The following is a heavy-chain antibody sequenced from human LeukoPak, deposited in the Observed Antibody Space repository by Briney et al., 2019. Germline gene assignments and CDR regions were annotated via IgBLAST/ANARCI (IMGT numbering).Heavy chain of an antibody. CDR1: GFTFSTYA. V-gene: IGHV3-23*01. CDR2: ISASGGST. J-gene: IGHJ6*02. D-gene: IGHD5-18*01. CDR3: ARSPMGYSYGSQAGDYYYGMDV. Sequence: PGGSLRLSCAVSGFTFSTYATSWVRQAPGKGLEWVSAISASGGSTYYADSVKGRFTISRENAKNSLYLQMNSLRAGDTAVYYCARSPMGYSYGSQAGDYYYGMDVWGQGTTVTVSS.